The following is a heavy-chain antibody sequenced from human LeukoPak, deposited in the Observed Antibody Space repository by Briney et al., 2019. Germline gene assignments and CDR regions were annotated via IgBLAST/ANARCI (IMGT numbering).Heavy chain of an antibody. J-gene: IGHJ6*03. Sequence: RASETLSLTCTVSGGSISSYYWSWIRQPAGKGLEWIGRIYTSGSTNYNPSLKSRVTMSVDTSKNQFSLKLSSVTAADTAVYYCARVKWQLGDYYMDVWGKGTTVTVSS. CDR1: GGSISSYY. V-gene: IGHV4-4*07. D-gene: IGHD6-6*01. CDR2: IYTSGST. CDR3: ARVKWQLGDYYMDV.